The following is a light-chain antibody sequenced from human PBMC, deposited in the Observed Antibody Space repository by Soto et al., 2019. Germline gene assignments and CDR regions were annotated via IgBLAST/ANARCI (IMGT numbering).Light chain of an antibody. Sequence: QSALTQPASVSGSPGQSITISCTGTSSDIGGYNYVSWYQQHPGKAPKLMIYAVTNRPAGVSDRFSGSKSGNTASLTISGLQAEDEALYYCCSYTNIYSYVFGTGTKVTVL. J-gene: IGLJ1*01. CDR3: CSYTNIYSYV. V-gene: IGLV2-14*03. CDR2: AVT. CDR1: SSDIGGYNY.